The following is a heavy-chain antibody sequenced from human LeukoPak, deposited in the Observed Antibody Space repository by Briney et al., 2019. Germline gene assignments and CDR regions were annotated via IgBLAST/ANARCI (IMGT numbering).Heavy chain of an antibody. CDR1: GGSISSYY. CDR2: IYYSGST. Sequence: SETLSLTCTVSGGSISSYYWSWIRQPPGKGLEWIGYIYYSGSTNYNPSLKSRVTISVDTSKNQFSLKLSSVTAADTAVYYCARDHSTWDYFDYWGQGTLVTGSS. J-gene: IGHJ4*02. V-gene: IGHV4-59*01. CDR3: ARDHSTWDYFDY. D-gene: IGHD1-26*01.